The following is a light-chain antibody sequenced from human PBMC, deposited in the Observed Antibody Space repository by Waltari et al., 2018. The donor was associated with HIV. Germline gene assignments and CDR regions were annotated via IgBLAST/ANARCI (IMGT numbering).Light chain of an antibody. CDR2: DAS. CDR3: QQFDHLPYT. J-gene: IGKJ2*01. CDR1: QDISNY. Sequence: DIQLAQSPSSLSASIGERITITCQASQDISNYLNWYQHKPGKAPKLLIYDASNLQTGVPSRFSGSGSGTDFTFTITSLQPEDFATYYCQQFDHLPYTFGQGTRLEIK. V-gene: IGKV1-33*01.